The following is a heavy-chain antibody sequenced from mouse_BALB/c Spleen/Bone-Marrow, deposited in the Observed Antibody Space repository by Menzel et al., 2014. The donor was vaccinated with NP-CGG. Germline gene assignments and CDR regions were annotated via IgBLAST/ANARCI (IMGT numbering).Heavy chain of an antibody. CDR2: IDPETGGN. V-gene: IGHV1-15*01. CDR1: GYTFTDYE. J-gene: IGHJ2*01. D-gene: IGHD4-1*01. Sequence: QVQLQQPGAELVRPGASVTLSCKASGYTFTDYEIHWVKQTPVHGLEWIGAIDPETGGNAYNQKFKGKATLTADKSSSTAYMELRSLTSEDSAVYCCTRNWDDYFDYWGQGTTLTVSS. CDR3: TRNWDDYFDY.